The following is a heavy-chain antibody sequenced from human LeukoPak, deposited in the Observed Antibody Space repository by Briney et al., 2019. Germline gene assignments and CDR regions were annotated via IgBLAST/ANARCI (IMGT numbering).Heavy chain of an antibody. Sequence: ASVKVSCKASGYTFTGDYMHWVRQAPGQGLEWMGWINPNSGGTNYAQKFQGRVTMTRDTPISTAYMELSRLRSDDTAVYYCAREGIQVWLLGAYWGQGTLVTVSS. CDR2: INPNSGGT. D-gene: IGHD5-18*01. CDR3: AREGIQVWLLGAY. CDR1: GYTFTGDY. V-gene: IGHV1-2*02. J-gene: IGHJ4*02.